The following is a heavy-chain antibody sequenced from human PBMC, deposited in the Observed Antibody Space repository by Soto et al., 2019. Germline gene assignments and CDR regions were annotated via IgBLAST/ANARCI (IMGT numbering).Heavy chain of an antibody. V-gene: IGHV3-49*04. CDR1: GFTFGYYA. CDR3: TRDQPITP. CDR2: IRSKASGGTS. D-gene: IGHD3-10*01. J-gene: IGHJ3*01. Sequence: GSLRLSCTSAGFTFGYYAMSWVRQAPGKGLEWVGYIRSKASGGTSKYAASVKGRFTFSRDDSKSTAYLQMNSLKIEDTAIYYCTRDQPITPWGQGTMVTV.